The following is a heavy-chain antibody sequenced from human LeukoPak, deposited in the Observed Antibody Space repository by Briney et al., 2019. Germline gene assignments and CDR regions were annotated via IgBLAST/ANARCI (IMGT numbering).Heavy chain of an antibody. Sequence: GRSLRLSCAASGFTFSSYAMHWVRQAPGKGLEWVAVISYDGSNKYYADSVKGRFTISRDNSKNTLYLQINSLRAEDTAVYYCARDSGSYRGYFDYWGQGNLVTVSS. V-gene: IGHV3-30-3*01. CDR1: GFTFSSYA. J-gene: IGHJ4*02. CDR2: ISYDGSNK. CDR3: ARDSGSYRGYFDY. D-gene: IGHD1-26*01.